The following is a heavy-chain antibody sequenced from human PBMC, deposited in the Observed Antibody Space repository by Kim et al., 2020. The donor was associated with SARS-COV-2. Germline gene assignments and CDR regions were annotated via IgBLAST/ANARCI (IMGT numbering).Heavy chain of an antibody. D-gene: IGHD1-1*01. V-gene: IGHV3-73*01. CDR3: TSLPAGTAGDY. Sequence: AYAASVKGRFTISRDDSKNTAYLQMNSLKTEDTAVYYWTSLPAGTAGDYWGQGTLVTVSS. J-gene: IGHJ4*02.